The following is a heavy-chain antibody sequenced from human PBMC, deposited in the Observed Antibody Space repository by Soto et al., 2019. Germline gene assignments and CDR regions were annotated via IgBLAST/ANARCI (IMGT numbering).Heavy chain of an antibody. D-gene: IGHD6-19*01. CDR2: ISAYNGNT. J-gene: IGHJ4*02. V-gene: IGHV1-18*01. CDR3: ARAFSSGWPPNKGY. Sequence: DSLKVSSKASCYTFTSYGISWVPHAPGQGLEWMGWISAYNGNTNYAQKLQGRVTMTTDTSTSTAYMELRSLRSDDTAVYYCARAFSSGWPPNKGYWGQGTLVTVSS. CDR1: CYTFTSYG.